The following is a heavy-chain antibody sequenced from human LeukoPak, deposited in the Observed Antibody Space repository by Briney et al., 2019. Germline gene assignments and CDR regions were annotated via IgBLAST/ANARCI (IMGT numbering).Heavy chain of an antibody. Sequence: PGGSLRLSCATSGFTFSSYAMHWVRQAPGKGLEWVAVISYDGSNKYHADSVKGRFTISRDNSKNTLYLQMNSLRAEDTAVYYCAKLFTIDYWGQGTLVTVSS. CDR2: ISYDGSNK. D-gene: IGHD2-15*01. CDR1: GFTFSSYA. CDR3: AKLFTIDY. J-gene: IGHJ4*02. V-gene: IGHV3-30*04.